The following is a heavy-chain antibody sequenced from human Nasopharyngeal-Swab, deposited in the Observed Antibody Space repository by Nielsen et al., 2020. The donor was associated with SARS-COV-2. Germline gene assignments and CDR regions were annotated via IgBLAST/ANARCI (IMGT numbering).Heavy chain of an antibody. CDR3: VRGLWFGELLGSGY. J-gene: IGHJ4*02. D-gene: IGHD3-10*01. Sequence: GESLKISCAASGFTFNTYSMNWVRQAPGRGLEWVSSISSSSAYIYYADSVKGRFTISRDNAKNSLYLQMNSLRAEDTAVYYCVRGLWFGELLGSGYWGQGTLVTVSS. CDR2: ISSSSAYI. V-gene: IGHV3-21*01. CDR1: GFTFNTYS.